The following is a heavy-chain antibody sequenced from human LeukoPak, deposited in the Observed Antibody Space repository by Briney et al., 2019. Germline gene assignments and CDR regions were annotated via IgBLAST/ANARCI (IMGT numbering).Heavy chain of an antibody. J-gene: IGHJ1*01. CDR1: GGSFSGYY. Sequence: SETLSLTCAVYGGSFSGYYWRWIRQPPGKGLEWIGEIKHSGSTNYNPSLKSRVTISVDTSKNQFSLKLSSVTAADTAVYYCARRYSSSWYLYFQHWGQGTLVTVSS. CDR2: IKHSGST. D-gene: IGHD6-13*01. CDR3: ARRYSSSWYLYFQH. V-gene: IGHV4-34*01.